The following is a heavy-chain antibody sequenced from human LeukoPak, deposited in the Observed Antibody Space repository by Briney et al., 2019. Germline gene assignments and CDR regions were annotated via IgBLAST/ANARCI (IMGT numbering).Heavy chain of an antibody. CDR1: GDSVSSNSAA. Sequence: QTLLLTCAISGDSVSSNSAAWNCIRQSPSRGLEWLGRTYYRSKWFYNYAISVKSRITVNPDTSKNQFSLQLNSVTPEDTAVYYCARDLCDSANCLKNWIDACGQGALLAASS. CDR2: TYYRSKWFY. CDR3: ARDLCDSANCLKNWIDA. J-gene: IGHJ5*02. V-gene: IGHV6-1*01. D-gene: IGHD3-22*01.